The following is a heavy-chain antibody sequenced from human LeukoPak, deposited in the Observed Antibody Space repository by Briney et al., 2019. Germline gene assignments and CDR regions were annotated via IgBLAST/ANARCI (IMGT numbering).Heavy chain of an antibody. V-gene: IGHV1-2*02. CDR2: INPNSGGT. CDR3: ARDLSRYCSGGSCYQDEYYMDV. D-gene: IGHD2-15*01. Sequence: GASVKVSCKASGYTFTGYYMHWVRQAPGQGLEWMGWINPNSGGTNYAQKFQGRVTMTRDTSISTAYMELSRLRSDDTVVYYCARDLSRYCSGGSCYQDEYYMDVWGKGTTVTISS. J-gene: IGHJ6*03. CDR1: GYTFTGYY.